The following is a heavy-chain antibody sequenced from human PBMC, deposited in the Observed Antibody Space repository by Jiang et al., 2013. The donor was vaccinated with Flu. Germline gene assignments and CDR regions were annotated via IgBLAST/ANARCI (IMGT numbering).Heavy chain of an antibody. D-gene: IGHD3-3*01. CDR3: ARGKVLRNDFWSGYLNWFDP. CDR2: IYYSGST. J-gene: IGHJ5*02. V-gene: IGHV4-31*03. Sequence: LLKPSQTLSLTCTVSGGSISSGGYYWNWIRQHPGKGLEWIGYIYYSGSTYYNPSLKSRVTISVDTSKNQFSLKLSSVTAADTAVYYCARGKVLRNDFWSGYLNWFDPWGQGTL. CDR1: GGSISSGGYY.